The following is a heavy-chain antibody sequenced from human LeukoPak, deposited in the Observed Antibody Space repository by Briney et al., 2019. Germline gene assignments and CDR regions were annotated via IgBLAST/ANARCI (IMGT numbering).Heavy chain of an antibody. CDR2: IKQDGSEK. J-gene: IGHJ4*02. D-gene: IGHD1-14*01. V-gene: IGHV3-7*01. CDR1: GFTFSSNW. Sequence: PGGSLRLSCAASGFTFSSNWMSWVRQAPGKGLEWVANIKQDGSEKYYVDSVKGRFTISRDNAKNSLYLQMNSLRAEDTAVYYCARDLVAPEPWYWGQGTLVTVSS. CDR3: ARDLVAPEPWY.